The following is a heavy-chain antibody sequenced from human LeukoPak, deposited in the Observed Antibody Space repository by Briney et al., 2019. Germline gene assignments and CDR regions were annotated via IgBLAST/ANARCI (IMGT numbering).Heavy chain of an antibody. Sequence: PGGSLRLSCAASGFTIDDYAMHWVRQAPGKGLEWVSLISWNGGSTYYADSVKGRFTISRDNSKNSLYLQMNSLRAEDTALYYCAKAATEYSSSWLDYWGQGTLVTVSS. CDR3: AKAATEYSSSWLDY. J-gene: IGHJ4*02. CDR2: ISWNGGST. V-gene: IGHV3-43D*04. D-gene: IGHD6-6*01. CDR1: GFTIDDYA.